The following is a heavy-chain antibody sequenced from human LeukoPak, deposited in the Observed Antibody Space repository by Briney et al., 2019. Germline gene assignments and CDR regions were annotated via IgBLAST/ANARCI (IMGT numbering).Heavy chain of an antibody. D-gene: IGHD1-26*01. V-gene: IGHV3-30-3*01. Sequence: GGSLRLSCAASGFTFSSYAMHWVRQAPGKGLEWVAVISYDGSNKYYADSVKGRFTISRDNSKNTLYLQMNSLRTEDTALYYCAKGSGSYGIDYYYYGMDVWGQGTTVTVSS. CDR1: GFTFSSYA. CDR3: AKGSGSYGIDYYYYGMDV. J-gene: IGHJ6*02. CDR2: ISYDGSNK.